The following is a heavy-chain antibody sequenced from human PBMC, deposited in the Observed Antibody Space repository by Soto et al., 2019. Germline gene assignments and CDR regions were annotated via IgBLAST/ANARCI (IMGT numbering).Heavy chain of an antibody. V-gene: IGHV1-18*01. J-gene: IGHJ6*03. CDR3: ARDRGVAPPVAGNTHYYYYMDV. CDR2: ISGFNGNT. Sequence: QDQLVQSGAEVKKPGASVTVSCKASGYSFTNYGITWVRQAPGQGLEWMGWISGFNGNTHYAQKLQGRVTMTTDASMSTADMELRSLRSDDTAVYYCARDRGVAPPVAGNTHYYYYMDVWGKGTTVTVSS. D-gene: IGHD6-19*01. CDR1: GYSFTNYG.